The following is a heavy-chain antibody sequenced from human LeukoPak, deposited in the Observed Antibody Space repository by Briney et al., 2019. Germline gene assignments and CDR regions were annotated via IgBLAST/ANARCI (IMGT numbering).Heavy chain of an antibody. CDR1: GGSFSDYY. CDR2: INHSGST. Sequence: SETLSLTCAVYGGSFSDYYWSWIRQPPGKGLEWIGEINHSGSTNYNPSLKSRVTISVDTSKNQFSLKLSSVTAADTAVYYCARGERFIRGWGQGTLVTVSS. CDR3: ARGERFIRG. J-gene: IGHJ4*02. V-gene: IGHV4-34*01. D-gene: IGHD3-10*01.